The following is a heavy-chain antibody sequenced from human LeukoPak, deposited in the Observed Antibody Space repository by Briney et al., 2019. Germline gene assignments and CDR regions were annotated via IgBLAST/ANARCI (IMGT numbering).Heavy chain of an antibody. CDR3: ARHITLYCSSTSCPDCYGMDV. J-gene: IGHJ6*02. V-gene: IGHV1-8*01. CDR1: GYTFTSYD. CDR2: MNPNSGNT. D-gene: IGHD2-2*01. Sequence: GASVKVSCKASGYTFTSYDINWVRQATGQGLEWMGWMNPNSGNTGYAQKFQGRVTMTRNTSISTAYMELSSLRSEDTAVYYCARHITLYCSSTSCPDCYGMDVWGQGTTVTVSS.